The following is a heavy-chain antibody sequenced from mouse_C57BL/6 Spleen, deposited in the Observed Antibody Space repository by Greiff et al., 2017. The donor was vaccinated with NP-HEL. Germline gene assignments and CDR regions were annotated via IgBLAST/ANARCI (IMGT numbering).Heavy chain of an antibody. CDR1: GYTFTSYW. D-gene: IGHD3-1*01. CDR2: IDPSDSET. V-gene: IGHV1-52*01. J-gene: IGHJ2*01. Sequence: QVQLKQPGAELVRPGSSVKLSCKASGYTFTSYWMHWVKQRPIQGLEWIGNIDPSDSETHYNQKFKDKATLTVDKSSSTAYMQLSSLTSEDSAVYYCARGAGAYYFDYWGQGTTLTVSS. CDR3: ARGAGAYYFDY.